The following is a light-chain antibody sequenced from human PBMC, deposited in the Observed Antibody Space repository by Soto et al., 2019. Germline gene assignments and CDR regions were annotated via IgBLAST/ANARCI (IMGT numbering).Light chain of an antibody. Sequence: QSVLTQPPSVSGAPGQRVTISCTGSSFIIGAGYDVHWYQQLPGTAPKLLIYNNINRPSGVPDRFSGSKSGTSASLAITGLQPEDEADYYCQSYDTMLSGPGVFGGGTKLTVL. J-gene: IGLJ2*01. CDR3: QSYDTMLSGPGV. V-gene: IGLV1-40*01. CDR2: NNI. CDR1: SFIIGAGYD.